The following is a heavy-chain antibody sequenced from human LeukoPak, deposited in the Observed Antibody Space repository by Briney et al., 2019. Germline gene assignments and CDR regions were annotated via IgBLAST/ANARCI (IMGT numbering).Heavy chain of an antibody. Sequence: PGRSLRLSCAASGFTFSTYAISWVRQAPGKGLECVANINLHGSEKRYGDSVMGRFTISRDSAKKSLYLQMNSLRPEDTAIYYCAREGGSGWYSGWFDPWGQGTLVTVSS. D-gene: IGHD6-19*01. CDR1: GFTFSTYA. CDR3: AREGGSGWYSGWFDP. CDR2: INLHGSEK. J-gene: IGHJ5*02. V-gene: IGHV3-7*01.